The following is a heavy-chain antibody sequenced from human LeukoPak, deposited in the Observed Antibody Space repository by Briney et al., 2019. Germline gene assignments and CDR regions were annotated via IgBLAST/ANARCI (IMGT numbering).Heavy chain of an antibody. CDR1: GFALSSYW. CDR3: VRDHHRRLYDSQARDTFDI. D-gene: IGHD3-22*01. V-gene: IGHV3-7*01. Sequence: GGSLRLSCAASGFALSSYWMSWVRQAPGKGLEWVANIKQDGSGKYYVDSVKGRFTISRDNAKNSLCLQVNSLRAEDTAVYYCVRDHHRRLYDSQARDTFDIWGQGTMVTVSS. CDR2: IKQDGSGK. J-gene: IGHJ3*02.